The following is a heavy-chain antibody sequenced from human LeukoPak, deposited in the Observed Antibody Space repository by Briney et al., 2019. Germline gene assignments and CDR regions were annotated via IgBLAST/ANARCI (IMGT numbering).Heavy chain of an antibody. Sequence: GGSLRLSCAASGFTFSSYSMNWVRQAPGKGLEWVSSISSSSSYIYYADSVKGRFTISRDKSKNTLYLQMNSLTAEDTAVYYCAKDRSYYDSSTSDFDYWGQGTLVTVSS. CDR1: GFTFSSYS. CDR2: ISSSSSYI. D-gene: IGHD3-22*01. J-gene: IGHJ4*02. V-gene: IGHV3-21*04. CDR3: AKDRSYYDSSTSDFDY.